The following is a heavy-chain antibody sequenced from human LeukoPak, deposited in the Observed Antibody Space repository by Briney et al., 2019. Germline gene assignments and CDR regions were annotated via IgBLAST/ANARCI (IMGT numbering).Heavy chain of an antibody. V-gene: IGHV3-21*01. J-gene: IGHJ6*03. CDR1: GFASNSYT. Sequence: GGSLRLSCEASGFASNSYTNTWVRQAPGKGLESVSSITSRSSHIYIADSVKGRFTISRDNAKNSLFLQMSSLRVEDTAVYYCARVAQGATTENYFYCYMDVWGKGTTVTVSS. CDR3: ARVAQGATTENYFYCYMDV. D-gene: IGHD4-11*01. CDR2: ITSRSSHI.